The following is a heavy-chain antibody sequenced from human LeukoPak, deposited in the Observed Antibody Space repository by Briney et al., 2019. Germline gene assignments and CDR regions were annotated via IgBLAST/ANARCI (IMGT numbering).Heavy chain of an antibody. CDR3: ARGGSSWYLDYNWFDP. V-gene: IGHV4-34*01. CDR2: INHSGST. CDR1: GGSFSGYY. Sequence: SETLSLTRAVYGGSFSGYYWSWIRQPPGKGLEWIGEINHSGSTNYNPSLKSRVTISVDTSKNQFSLKLSSVTAADTAVYYCARGGSSWYLDYNWFDPWGQGTLVTVSS. D-gene: IGHD6-13*01. J-gene: IGHJ5*02.